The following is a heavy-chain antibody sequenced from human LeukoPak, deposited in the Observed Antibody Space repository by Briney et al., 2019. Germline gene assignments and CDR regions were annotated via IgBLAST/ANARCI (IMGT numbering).Heavy chain of an antibody. Sequence: GGSLRLSCAASGFTLSNFAMTWVRQAPGQGLEWVSSITGSGALTYYADSVKGRFTISKDNAMDTLFLQMNSLRADDTAVYYCAKAHYYYYYYMDVWGKGTTVTVSS. CDR1: GFTLSNFA. J-gene: IGHJ6*03. CDR3: AKAHYYYYYYMDV. V-gene: IGHV3-23*01. CDR2: ITGSGALT.